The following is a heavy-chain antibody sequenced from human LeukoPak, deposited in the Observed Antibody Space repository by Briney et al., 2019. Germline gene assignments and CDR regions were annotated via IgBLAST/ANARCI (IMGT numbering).Heavy chain of an antibody. CDR1: GVSISSGGYY. CDR2: IYHSGST. V-gene: IGHV4-30-2*01. CDR3: ARASRTVVEYFQH. J-gene: IGHJ1*01. Sequence: PSQTLSLTCTVSGVSISSGGYYWSWIRQPPGKGLEWIGYIYHSGSTYYNPSLKSRVTISVDRSKNQFSLKLSSVTAADTAVYYCARASRTVVEYFQHWGQGTLVTVSS. D-gene: IGHD4-23*01.